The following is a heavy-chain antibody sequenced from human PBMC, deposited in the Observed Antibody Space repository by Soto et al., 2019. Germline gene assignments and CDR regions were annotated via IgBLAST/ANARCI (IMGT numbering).Heavy chain of an antibody. Sequence: ASVKVSCKASVYTFTGYYMHWVRQAPGQGLEWMGIINPSGGSTSYAQKFQGRVTMTRDTSTSTVYMELSSLRSEDTAVYYCAREEGINRFDPWGQGTLVTSPQ. J-gene: IGHJ5*02. CDR1: VYTFTGYY. CDR3: AREEGINRFDP. V-gene: IGHV1-46*01. CDR2: INPSGGST.